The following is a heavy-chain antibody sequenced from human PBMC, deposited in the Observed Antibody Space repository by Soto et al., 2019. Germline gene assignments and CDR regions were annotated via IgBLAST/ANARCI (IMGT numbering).Heavy chain of an antibody. Sequence: RESLKISCKASGYNFTPFWIGWVRQMPGKGLEWMGFIYPGDSDTRYNPSFQDQVTISADKSTSTAYLQWSSLKASDTAMYYCASRKKTTDAFDIWGQGTMVTVSS. CDR3: ASRKKTTDAFDI. CDR1: GYNFTPFW. J-gene: IGHJ3*02. V-gene: IGHV5-51*01. D-gene: IGHD1-1*01. CDR2: IYPGDSDT.